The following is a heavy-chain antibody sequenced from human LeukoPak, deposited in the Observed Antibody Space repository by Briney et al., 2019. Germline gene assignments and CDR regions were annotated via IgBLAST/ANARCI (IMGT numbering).Heavy chain of an antibody. CDR1: GGSINSYY. Sequence: SETLSLTCTVSGGSINSYYWSWIRQPLGKRLEWIGFIYSSGSTDYNPSLESRVTISLDTSKDQFSLKMTSVTAADTAVYYCARGRDGSSPWYFDYWGQGTLVTVSS. CDR3: ARGRDGSSPWYFDY. J-gene: IGHJ4*02. V-gene: IGHV4-59*01. CDR2: IYSSGST. D-gene: IGHD5-24*01.